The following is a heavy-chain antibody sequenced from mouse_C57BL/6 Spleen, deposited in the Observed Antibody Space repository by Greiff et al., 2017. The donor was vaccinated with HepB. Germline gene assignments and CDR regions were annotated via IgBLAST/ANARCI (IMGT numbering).Heavy chain of an antibody. Sequence: QVQLQQPGAELVMPGASVKLSCKASGYTFTSYWMHWVKQRPGQGLEWIGEIDPSDSYTNYNQKFKGKSTLTVDKSSSTAYMQLSSLTSEDSAVYYCARGTTVYYFDYWGQGTTLTVSS. V-gene: IGHV1-69*01. J-gene: IGHJ2*01. CDR3: ARGTTVYYFDY. D-gene: IGHD1-1*01. CDR2: IDPSDSYT. CDR1: GYTFTSYW.